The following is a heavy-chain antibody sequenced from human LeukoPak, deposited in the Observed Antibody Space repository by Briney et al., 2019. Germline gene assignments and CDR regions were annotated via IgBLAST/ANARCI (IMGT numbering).Heavy chain of an antibody. J-gene: IGHJ5*02. CDR2: IYYKGNT. Sequence: PSETLSLTCSVSGGSTSGYYWSWIRQPPGKGLEWIGYIYYKGNTTYNPSLHSRVTIPVDTSTNQHSLKPRSVTAADTAVYYGARHLGTVVAATWFDPWGEGALVTVSS. CDR3: ARHLGTVVAATWFDP. D-gene: IGHD2-15*01. CDR1: GGSTSGYY. V-gene: IGHV4-59*08.